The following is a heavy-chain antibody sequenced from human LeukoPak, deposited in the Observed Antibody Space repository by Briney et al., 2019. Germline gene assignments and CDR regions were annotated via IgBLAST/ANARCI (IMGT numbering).Heavy chain of an antibody. D-gene: IGHD4-11*01. V-gene: IGHV4-34*01. CDR2: INHSGST. Sequence: SETLSLSCAVYGGSVRGYYWSWIRQPQGKGLEWIGEINHSGSTNYNPSLKSRVTISVDTSKNQFSLKLSSVTAADTAVYYCARGTVTTWYYYYYYYMDVWGKGTTVTVSS. CDR1: GGSVRGYY. CDR3: ARGTVTTWYYYYYYYMDV. J-gene: IGHJ6*03.